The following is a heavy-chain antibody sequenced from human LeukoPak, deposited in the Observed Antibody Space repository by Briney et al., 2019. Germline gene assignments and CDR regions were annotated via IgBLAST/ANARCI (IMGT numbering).Heavy chain of an antibody. Sequence: GRSLRLSCAASGFTFSSYAMSWVRQAPGKGLEWVSTISGSGGSTSYADSVKGRFTVSRDNSKNTLYLRMNSLRAEDTALYYCAKALPIVVVRAAMGAFDYWGQGTLATVSS. V-gene: IGHV3-23*01. CDR2: ISGSGGST. CDR1: GFTFSSYA. D-gene: IGHD2-2*01. J-gene: IGHJ4*01. CDR3: AKALPIVVVRAAMGAFDY.